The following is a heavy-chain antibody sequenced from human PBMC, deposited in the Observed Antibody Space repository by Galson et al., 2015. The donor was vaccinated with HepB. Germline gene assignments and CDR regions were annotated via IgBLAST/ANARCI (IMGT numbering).Heavy chain of an antibody. CDR1: GFTFSSYG. CDR3: AKDPDYYGSGRLDY. D-gene: IGHD3-10*01. Sequence: SLRLSCAASGFTFSSYGMHWVRQAPGKGLEWVAVISYDGSNKYYADSVKGRFTISRDNSKNTLHLQMNSLRAEDTAVYYCAKDPDYYGSGRLDYWGQGTLVTVSS. J-gene: IGHJ4*02. CDR2: ISYDGSNK. V-gene: IGHV3-30*18.